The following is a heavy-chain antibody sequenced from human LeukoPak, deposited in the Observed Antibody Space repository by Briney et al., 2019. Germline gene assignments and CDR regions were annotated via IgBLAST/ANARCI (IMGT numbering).Heavy chain of an antibody. D-gene: IGHD4-17*01. V-gene: IGHV4-4*07. CDR1: GGSISNYY. CDR2: IYTSGST. Sequence: SETLSLTCTVSGGSISNYYWSWIRQPAGKGLEWIGRIYTSGSTTYNPSLKSRVTMSVDTSKNQFSLKLSSVTAADTAVYFCTRDTGTTGEVKFDPWGQGTLVTVSS. J-gene: IGHJ5*02. CDR3: TRDTGTTGEVKFDP.